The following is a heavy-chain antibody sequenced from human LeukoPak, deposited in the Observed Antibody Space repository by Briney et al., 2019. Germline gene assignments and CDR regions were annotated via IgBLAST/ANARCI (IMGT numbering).Heavy chain of an antibody. Sequence: SETLSLTCTVSGGSISSNYWSWFRQPPGKGLEWIGYIYYSGSTNYNPSPKSRVTISGDTSKNQFSLRLSSVTAADTAVYYCARRDSSGYYVYWGQGTLVTVSS. D-gene: IGHD3-22*01. V-gene: IGHV4-59*08. CDR2: IYYSGST. CDR3: ARRDSSGYYVY. CDR1: GGSISSNY. J-gene: IGHJ4*02.